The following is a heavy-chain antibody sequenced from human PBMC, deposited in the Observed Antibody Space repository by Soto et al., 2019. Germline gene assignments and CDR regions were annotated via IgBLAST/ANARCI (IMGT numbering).Heavy chain of an antibody. Sequence: QVQLEESVGGVVQPGRSLRLSCAASGFTFSSYGMHWVRQAPGKGLEWVAVISYDGSNKYYADSVKGRFTISRDNSKNTLYLQMNSLRAEDTAVYYCAKDIGCSSTSRNYYYGLDVWGQGTTVTVSS. CDR2: ISYDGSNK. J-gene: IGHJ6*02. V-gene: IGHV3-30*18. CDR1: GFTFSSYG. D-gene: IGHD2-2*01. CDR3: AKDIGCSSTSRNYYYGLDV.